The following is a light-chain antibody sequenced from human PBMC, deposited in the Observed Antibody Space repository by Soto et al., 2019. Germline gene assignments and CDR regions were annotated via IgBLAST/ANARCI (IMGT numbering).Light chain of an antibody. Sequence: QSALTQPASVSGSPGQSITISCTGTSSDVGGYNYVSWYQHHPGKAPKLMIYDANNRPSGISNRFSGSKSGNTASLTISGLQAEDEADYYCSSYTSSNTWVFGGGTKLTVL. CDR1: SSDVGGYNY. CDR3: SSYTSSNTWV. J-gene: IGLJ3*02. V-gene: IGLV2-14*03. CDR2: DAN.